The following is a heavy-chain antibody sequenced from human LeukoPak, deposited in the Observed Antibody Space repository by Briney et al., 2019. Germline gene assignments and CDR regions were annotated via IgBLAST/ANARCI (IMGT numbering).Heavy chain of an antibody. J-gene: IGHJ4*02. CDR1: GGSISSSSYY. CDR3: ARGPAPKFGELLIYFDY. D-gene: IGHD3-10*01. CDR2: IYYSGST. Sequence: SETLSLTCTVSGGSISSSSYYWGWIRQPPGKGLEWIGSIYYSGSTYYNPSLKSRVTISVDTSKNQFSLKLSSVTAADTAVYYCARGPAPKFGELLIYFDYWGQGTLVTVSS. V-gene: IGHV4-39*07.